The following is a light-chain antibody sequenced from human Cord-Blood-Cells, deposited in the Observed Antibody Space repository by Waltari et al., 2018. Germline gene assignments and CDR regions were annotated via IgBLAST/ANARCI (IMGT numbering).Light chain of an antibody. CDR1: LGISSY. CDR3: QQYYSYPLT. V-gene: IGKV1-8*01. Sequence: AILLTQSPSSLSASTGDRITITCRSTLGISSYLAWYQQKPGKAPKLLIYAASTLQSGVPSRFSGSGSGTDFTLTISCLQSEDFATYYCQQYYSYPLTFGGGTKVEIK. CDR2: AAS. J-gene: IGKJ4*01.